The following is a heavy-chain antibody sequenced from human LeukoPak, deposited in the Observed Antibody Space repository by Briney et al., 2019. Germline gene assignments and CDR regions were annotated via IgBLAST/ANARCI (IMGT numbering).Heavy chain of an antibody. CDR3: ATTLGGYYYGMDV. V-gene: IGHV3-21*01. J-gene: IGHJ6*02. D-gene: IGHD3-16*01. CDR2: ISSSSSYI. CDR1: GFTFSSYS. Sequence: PGGSLRLSCAASGFTFSSYSMNWARQAPGKGLEWVSSISSSSSYIYYADSVKGRFTISRDNAKNSLYLQMNSLRAEDTAVYYCATTLGGYYYGMDVWGQGTTVTVSS.